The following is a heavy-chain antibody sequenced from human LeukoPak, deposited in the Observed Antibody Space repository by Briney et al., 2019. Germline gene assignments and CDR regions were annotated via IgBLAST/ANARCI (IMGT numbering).Heavy chain of an antibody. J-gene: IGHJ4*02. Sequence: GGSLRLSCAASGFTFSTYSMNWVRQAPGKGLEWVSYVSSSSSTIYYADSVKGRFTISRNNAKNSLYLQMNSLRAEDTAVYYCARGSTYYDSSGQVPFDYWGQGTLVTVSS. CDR3: ARGSTYYDSSGQVPFDY. V-gene: IGHV3-48*01. CDR2: VSSSSSTI. D-gene: IGHD3-22*01. CDR1: GFTFSTYS.